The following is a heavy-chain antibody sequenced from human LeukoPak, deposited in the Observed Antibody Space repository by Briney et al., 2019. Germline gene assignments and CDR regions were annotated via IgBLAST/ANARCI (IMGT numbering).Heavy chain of an antibody. V-gene: IGHV3-30*04. Sequence: GGSLRLSCAASGFTFSSYAMHWVRQAPGKGLEWVAVISYDGSNKYYADSVKGRFTISRDNSKNTLYLQMNSLRAEDTAVYYCASQHIVVVKDVFDIWGQGTVVTVSS. J-gene: IGHJ3*02. CDR3: ASQHIVVVKDVFDI. CDR1: GFTFSSYA. CDR2: ISYDGSNK. D-gene: IGHD2-21*01.